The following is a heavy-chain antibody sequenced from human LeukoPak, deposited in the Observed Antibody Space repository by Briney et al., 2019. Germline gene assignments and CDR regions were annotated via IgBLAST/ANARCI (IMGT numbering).Heavy chain of an antibody. Sequence: SETLSLTCAVYGESFSRYYWSWIRQSPGKGLEWIAEIDHRGDTNYNPSVKSRVTISVDTYKNQFSLKVRSLSAADTAVYYCARGATISETGYFDFWGQGTPVTVSS. V-gene: IGHV4-34*01. CDR2: IDHRGDT. CDR1: GESFSRYY. CDR3: ARGATISETGYFDF. J-gene: IGHJ4*03. D-gene: IGHD5-24*01.